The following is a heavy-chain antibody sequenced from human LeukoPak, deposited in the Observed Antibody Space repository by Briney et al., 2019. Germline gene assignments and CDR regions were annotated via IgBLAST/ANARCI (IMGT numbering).Heavy chain of an antibody. D-gene: IGHD3-10*01. CDR3: ARDGYYYGSGAGYFDY. CDR1: GGTFSSYA. V-gene: IGHV1-69*01. J-gene: IGHJ4*02. Sequence: SVNVSCKASGGTFSSYAISWVRQAPGQGLEWMGGIIPIFGTANYAQKFQGRVTITADESTSTAYMELSSLRSEDTAVYYCARDGYYYGSGAGYFDYWGQGTLVTVSS. CDR2: IIPIFGTA.